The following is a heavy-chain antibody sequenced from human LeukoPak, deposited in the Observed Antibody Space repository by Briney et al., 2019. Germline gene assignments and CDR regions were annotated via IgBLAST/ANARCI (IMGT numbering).Heavy chain of an antibody. Sequence: ASVKVSCKASGYTFTGYYIHWVRQAPGQGLGWMGWINANSGGTDHAQKFQDTVTMTGDTSITTAYMELSRLRSDDTAVYYCARGVPDSASIGDYWGQGTLVTVSS. J-gene: IGHJ4*02. D-gene: IGHD2-21*01. CDR2: INANSGGT. V-gene: IGHV1-2*02. CDR3: ARGVPDSASIGDY. CDR1: GYTFTGYY.